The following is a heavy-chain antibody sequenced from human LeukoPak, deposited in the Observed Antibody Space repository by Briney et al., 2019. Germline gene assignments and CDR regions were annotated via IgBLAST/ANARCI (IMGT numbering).Heavy chain of an antibody. V-gene: IGHV3-23*01. Sequence: GGSLRLSCAASEFTFSTCSMAWVRQAPGKGLEWVSAISSSGDDTYYADSVKGRFTISRDNSKNTLYLQMNSLRAEDTAVYYCARKRKMAGYSSSWYSTYYYGMDVWGQGTTVTVSS. CDR3: ARKRKMAGYSSSWYSTYYYGMDV. D-gene: IGHD6-13*01. CDR1: EFTFSTCS. CDR2: ISSSGDDT. J-gene: IGHJ6*02.